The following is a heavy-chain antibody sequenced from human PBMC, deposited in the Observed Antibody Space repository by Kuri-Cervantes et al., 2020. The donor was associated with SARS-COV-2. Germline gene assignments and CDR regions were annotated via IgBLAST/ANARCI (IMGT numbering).Heavy chain of an antibody. CDR1: SGSISRSYYY. J-gene: IGHJ4*02. V-gene: IGHV4-39*01. CDR2: IYYSGST. CDR3: ARHYAFDRFHK. D-gene: IGHD3-9*01. Sequence: SETLSLTCTVSSGSISRSYYYWGWIRQPPGKGLEWIGSIYYSGSTYYNPSLKSRVTISVDTSKNQFSLKLTSVTAADTAIYYCARHYAFDRFHKWGQGTQVTVSS.